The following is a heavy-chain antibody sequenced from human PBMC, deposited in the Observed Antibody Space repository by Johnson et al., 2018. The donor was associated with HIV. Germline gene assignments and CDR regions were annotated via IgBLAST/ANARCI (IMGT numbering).Heavy chain of an antibody. CDR1: GFTFSDYY. Sequence: QVQLVESGGGLVKPGGSLRLSCAASGFTFSDYYMSWIRQPPGKGLEWVSYISSSASTIYYADSVRGRFAISRDNVKNSLYLQMNSLRAEDTAVYYCARDETITGDGAFDIWGQGTMVTVSS. J-gene: IGHJ3*02. CDR2: ISSSASTI. D-gene: IGHD7-27*01. V-gene: IGHV3-11*04. CDR3: ARDETITGDGAFDI.